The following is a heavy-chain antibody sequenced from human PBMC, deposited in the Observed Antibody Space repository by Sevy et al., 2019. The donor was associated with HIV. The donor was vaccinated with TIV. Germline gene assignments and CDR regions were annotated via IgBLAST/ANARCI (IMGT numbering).Heavy chain of an antibody. D-gene: IGHD1-26*01. Sequence: SETLSLTCTVSGGSITSLYWNWIRQPPGKGLEWIANIYYNGHINYNPSLKSRVHLSLDTSKNQFSLRLSSVTAEDTAMYYCAGENAWGRGYSWGQGTLVTVSS. J-gene: IGHJ4*02. CDR3: AGENAWGRGYS. CDR2: IYYNGHI. V-gene: IGHV4-59*08. CDR1: GGSITSLY.